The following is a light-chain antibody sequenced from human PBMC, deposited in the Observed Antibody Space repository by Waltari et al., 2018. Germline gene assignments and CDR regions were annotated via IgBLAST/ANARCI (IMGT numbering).Light chain of an antibody. CDR2: KDS. CDR1: ALPKQY. J-gene: IGLJ2*01. Sequence: SYELTQPPSVSVSPGQTARITCPGDALPKQYAYWYQQKPGQAPALVIYKDSERPSGIPERFSGSSSGTTVTLTISGVQAEDEADYYCQSADSSGTPVVFGGGTKLTVL. V-gene: IGLV3-25*03. CDR3: QSADSSGTPVV.